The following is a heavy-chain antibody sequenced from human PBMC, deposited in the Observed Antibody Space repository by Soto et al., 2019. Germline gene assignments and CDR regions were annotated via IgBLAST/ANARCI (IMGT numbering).Heavy chain of an antibody. CDR3: ARGSPPWYYGSGSYYTIGPTNNPRLDYGMDV. CDR1: GGTFSSYA. Sequence: QVQLVQSGAEVQKPGSSVKVSCKASGGTFSSYAISWVRQAPGQGLEWMGGIIPIFGTANYAQKFQGRVTITADESTSTAYMELSSLRSEDTAVYYCARGSPPWYYGSGSYYTIGPTNNPRLDYGMDVWGQGTTVTVSS. V-gene: IGHV1-69*01. J-gene: IGHJ6*02. CDR2: IIPIFGTA. D-gene: IGHD3-10*01.